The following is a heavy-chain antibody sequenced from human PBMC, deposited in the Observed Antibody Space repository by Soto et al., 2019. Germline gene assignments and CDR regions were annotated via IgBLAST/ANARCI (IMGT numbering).Heavy chain of an antibody. V-gene: IGHV1-69*08. D-gene: IGHD5-18*01. CDR3: AREVLRPYTAKGGGEASDY. CDR2: IIPILGIA. CDR1: GGTFSSYT. Sequence: QVQLVQSGAEVKKPGSSVKVSCKASGGTFSSYTISWVRQAPGQGLEWMGRIIPILGIANYAQKFQGRVTITADKSTSTAYMELSSLRSEDTAVYYCAREVLRPYTAKGGGEASDYWGQGTLVTVSS. J-gene: IGHJ4*02.